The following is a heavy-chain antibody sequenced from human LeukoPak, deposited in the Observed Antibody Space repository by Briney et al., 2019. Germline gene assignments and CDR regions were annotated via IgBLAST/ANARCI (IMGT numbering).Heavy chain of an antibody. CDR1: GFTFDDYA. Sequence: GRSLRLSCAASGFTFDDYATHWVRQAPGKGLEWVSGISWNSGSIGYADSVKGRFTISRDNAKNSLYLQMNSLRAEDMALYYCAKDLEYSSSSGFDYWGQGTLVTVSS. CDR2: ISWNSGSI. V-gene: IGHV3-9*03. J-gene: IGHJ4*02. D-gene: IGHD6-6*01. CDR3: AKDLEYSSSSGFDY.